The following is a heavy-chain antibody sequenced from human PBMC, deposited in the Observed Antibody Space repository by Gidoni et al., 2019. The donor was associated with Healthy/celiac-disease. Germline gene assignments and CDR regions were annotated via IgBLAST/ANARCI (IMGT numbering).Heavy chain of an antibody. Sequence: EVQLVESGGGLVQPGGSLRRSCEASGFTLSSYWMHWVRQAPGKGRVWVSRINSDGSSTSYADSVKGRFTISRDNAKNTLYLQMNSLRAEDTAVYYCARDRGRALGNWFDPWGQGTLVTVSS. CDR1: GFTLSSYW. V-gene: IGHV3-74*01. D-gene: IGHD3-10*01. J-gene: IGHJ5*02. CDR2: INSDGSST. CDR3: ARDRGRALGNWFDP.